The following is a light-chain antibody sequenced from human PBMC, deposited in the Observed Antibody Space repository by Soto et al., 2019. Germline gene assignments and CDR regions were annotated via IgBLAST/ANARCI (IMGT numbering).Light chain of an antibody. CDR2: DNN. J-gene: IGLJ3*02. V-gene: IGLV1-51*01. CDR3: GTWDSSLSGVV. CDR1: SSNIENNY. Sequence: QSVLTQPPSVSAAPGQKVTISCSGSSSNIENNYVSWYQQFPGTDPKLLIYDNNKRPSGIPDRFSGSKSGTSATLGITGLQTGDEADYYCGTWDSSLSGVVFGGGTKLTVL.